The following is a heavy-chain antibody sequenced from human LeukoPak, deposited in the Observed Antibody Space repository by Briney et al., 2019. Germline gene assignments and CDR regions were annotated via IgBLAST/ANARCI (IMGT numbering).Heavy chain of an antibody. D-gene: IGHD4-23*01. V-gene: IGHV3-23*01. J-gene: IGHJ4*02. CDR1: GFTFSSYA. CDR2: ISGSGGST. CDR3: AKDPPDRWARAPPNYYFDY. Sequence: AGGSLRLSCAASGFTFSSYAMSWVRQAPGKGLEWVSAISGSGGSTYYADSVKGRFTISRDNSKNTLYLQMNSLRAEDTAVYYCAKDPPDRWARAPPNYYFDYWGQGTLVTVSS.